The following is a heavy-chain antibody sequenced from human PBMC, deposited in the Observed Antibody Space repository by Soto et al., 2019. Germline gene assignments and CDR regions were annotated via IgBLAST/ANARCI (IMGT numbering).Heavy chain of an antibody. J-gene: IGHJ4*02. D-gene: IGHD3-10*01. Sequence: SETLSLTCTVSGGSIGSYYWSWIRQPPGKGLEWIGYIYYSGSTNYNPSLKSRVTISVDTSKNQFSLKLSSVTAADTAVYYCAREVLWFGEINGYYFDYWGQGTLVTVSS. CDR2: IYYSGST. V-gene: IGHV4-59*01. CDR1: GGSIGSYY. CDR3: AREVLWFGEINGYYFDY.